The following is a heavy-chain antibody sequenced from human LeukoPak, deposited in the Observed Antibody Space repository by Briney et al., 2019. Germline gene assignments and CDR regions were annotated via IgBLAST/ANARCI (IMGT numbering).Heavy chain of an antibody. CDR3: ASRRGGYSYGYSAFDI. J-gene: IGHJ3*02. CDR2: ISSSSDTI. Sequence: GGSLRLSCAASGFTISTYPMNWVRQAPGKGLEWVSYISSSSDTIYYAESVKGRFTISRDNAKNSLYLQMNSLRVEDTAVYYRASRRGGYSYGYSAFDIWGQGTMVTVSS. D-gene: IGHD5-18*01. CDR1: GFTISTYP. V-gene: IGHV3-48*01.